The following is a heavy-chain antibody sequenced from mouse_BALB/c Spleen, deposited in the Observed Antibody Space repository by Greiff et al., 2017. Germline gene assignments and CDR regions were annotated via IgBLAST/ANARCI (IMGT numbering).Heavy chain of an antibody. CDR2: ISTYYGDA. CDR3: AREAGTDPWFAY. Sequence: QVQLQQSGAELVRPGVSVKISCKGSGYTFTDYAMHWVKQSHAKSLEWIGVISTYYGDASYNQKFKGKATMTVDKSSSTAYMELARLTSEDSAIYYYAREAGTDPWFAYWGQGTLVTVSA. CDR1: GYTFTDYA. J-gene: IGHJ3*01. V-gene: IGHV1S137*01. D-gene: IGHD4-1*01.